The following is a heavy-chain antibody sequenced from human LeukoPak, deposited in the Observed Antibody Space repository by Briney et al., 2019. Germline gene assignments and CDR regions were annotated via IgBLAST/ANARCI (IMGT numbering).Heavy chain of an antibody. CDR2: IDHSGST. V-gene: IGHV4-30-2*01. J-gene: IGHJ5*02. CDR3: ASERRYCSSTSCLNWFDP. D-gene: IGHD2-2*01. Sequence: PSETLSLTCAVSGGSISSGGYSWGWIRQPPGKGLEWIGYIDHSGSTYYNPSLKSRLTISVDRSKHQFSLKLSSVTAADTAVYYCASERRYCSSTSCLNWFDPWGQGTLVNVSS. CDR1: GGSISSGGYS.